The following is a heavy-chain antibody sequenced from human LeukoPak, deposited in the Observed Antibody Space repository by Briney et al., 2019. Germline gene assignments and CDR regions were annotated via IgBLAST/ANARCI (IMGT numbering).Heavy chain of an antibody. D-gene: IGHD3-10*01. CDR1: GGSFSGYY. CDR2: INHNGST. Sequence: SETLSLTCAVYGGSFSGYYWSWIRQPPGKGLEWIGEINHNGSTNYNPSLKSRVTISVDTSKNQFSLKLSSVTAADTAVYYCARGAKYYYGSGSYHFDYWGQGTLVTVSS. J-gene: IGHJ4*02. CDR3: ARGAKYYYGSGSYHFDY. V-gene: IGHV4-34*01.